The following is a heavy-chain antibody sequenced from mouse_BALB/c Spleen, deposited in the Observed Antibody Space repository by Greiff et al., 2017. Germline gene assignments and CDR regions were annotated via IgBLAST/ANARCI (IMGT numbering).Heavy chain of an antibody. Sequence: LVESGGGLVQPGGSLRLSCATSGFTFTDYYMSWVRQPPGKALEWLGFIRNKANGYTTEYSASVKGRFTISRDNSQSILYLQMNTLRAEDSATYYCASHDYGGGFAYWGQGTLVTVSA. CDR1: GFTFTDYY. D-gene: IGHD2-4*01. V-gene: IGHV7-3*02. CDR3: ASHDYGGGFAY. CDR2: IRNKANGYTT. J-gene: IGHJ3*01.